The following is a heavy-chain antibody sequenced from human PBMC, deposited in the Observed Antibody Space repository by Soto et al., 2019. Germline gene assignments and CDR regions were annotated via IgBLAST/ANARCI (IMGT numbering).Heavy chain of an antibody. V-gene: IGHV3-74*01. CDR2: SNRDGSDT. D-gene: IGHD5-12*01. Sequence: GGSLRLSCAASGFTFGGYGMHWVRQAPGKGLEWVSRSNRDGSDTNYADSVKGRFTISRDNVKNTLYLQMNSLGAEDTAVYYCAKGLSGYYGFDSWGQGTLVTVSS. CDR3: AKGLSGYYGFDS. J-gene: IGHJ4*02. CDR1: GFTFGGYG.